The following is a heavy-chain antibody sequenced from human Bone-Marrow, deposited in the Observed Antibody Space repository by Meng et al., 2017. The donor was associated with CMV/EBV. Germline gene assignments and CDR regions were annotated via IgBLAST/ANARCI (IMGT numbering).Heavy chain of an antibody. Sequence: GGSLRLSCAASGFTVSSNYMSWVRQAPGKGLEWVSVIYSGGSTYYADSVKGRFTISRDNAKNSLYLQMNSLRAEDTAVYYCARAGASIAPSDYWGQGTLVTVSS. D-gene: IGHD6-6*01. CDR1: GFTVSSNY. CDR2: IYSGGST. CDR3: ARAGASIAPSDY. J-gene: IGHJ4*02. V-gene: IGHV3-66*01.